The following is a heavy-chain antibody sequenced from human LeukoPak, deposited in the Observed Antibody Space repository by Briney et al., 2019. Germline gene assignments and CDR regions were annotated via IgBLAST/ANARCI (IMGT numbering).Heavy chain of an antibody. CDR3: AKYGGHPLPHYYLDY. D-gene: IGHD3-16*01. V-gene: IGHV3-23*01. J-gene: IGHJ4*02. CDR1: GFTFSSYA. CDR2: IIDGGHTT. Sequence: GGSLRLSCAASGFTFSSYAMSWVRQAPGKGLEWVSLIIDGGHTTSYADSVKGRFTISRDNSKNTLFLQMNSLRAEGTAVYYCAKYGGHPLPHYYLDYWGQGTQVTVSS.